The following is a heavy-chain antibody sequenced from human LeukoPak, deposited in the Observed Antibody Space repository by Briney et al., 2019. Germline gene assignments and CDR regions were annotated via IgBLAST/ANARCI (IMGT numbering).Heavy chain of an antibody. Sequence: GGSLRLSCAASGFTFSSYEMNWVRQAPGKGLEWVSFISSDGSTIYSADSVKGRFTISRDNAKNLLHLQMNSLRAEDTAVYYCARGWDSYTFDYWGQGTLVTVSS. J-gene: IGHJ4*02. CDR2: ISSDGSTI. CDR1: GFTFSSYE. V-gene: IGHV3-48*03. D-gene: IGHD3-16*01. CDR3: ARGWDSYTFDY.